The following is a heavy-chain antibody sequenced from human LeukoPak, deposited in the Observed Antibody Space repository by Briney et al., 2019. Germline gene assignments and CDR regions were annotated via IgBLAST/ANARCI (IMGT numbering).Heavy chain of an antibody. J-gene: IGHJ3*02. V-gene: IGHV3-21*01. CDR3: ARDSAVTSDFDI. Sequence: GGSLRLSCAASGFTFSSYSMNWVRQAPGKGLEWVSSISSSSSNIYYEDSVKGRFTISRDNAKNSLYLQMNSLRAEDTAVYYCARDSAVTSDFDIWGQGTMVTVSS. CDR1: GFTFSSYS. CDR2: ISSSSSNI. D-gene: IGHD4-17*01.